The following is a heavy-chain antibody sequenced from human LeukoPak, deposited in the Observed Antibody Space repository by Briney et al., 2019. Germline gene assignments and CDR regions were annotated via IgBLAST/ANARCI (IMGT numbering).Heavy chain of an antibody. CDR2: IYENGGTT. D-gene: IGHD5-12*01. Sequence: PGGSLRLSCVGSGFTFRSHAMSWVRQAPEKGLEFVSGIYENGGTTYYADSVKGRFTISRDNARNSLYLQMNNLRGEDTAIYYCARDAGNSGYGCDLWGQGTLVTVSS. CDR1: GFTFRSHA. V-gene: IGHV3-23*01. J-gene: IGHJ5*02. CDR3: ARDAGNSGYGCDL.